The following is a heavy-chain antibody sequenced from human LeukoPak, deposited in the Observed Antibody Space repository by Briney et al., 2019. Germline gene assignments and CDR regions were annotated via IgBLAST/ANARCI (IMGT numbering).Heavy chain of an antibody. D-gene: IGHD3-22*01. CDR3: AREGEQGSYYDSSGYLTY. CDR2: IIPILGIA. CDR1: GGTFSSYA. J-gene: IGHJ4*02. V-gene: IGHV1-69*04. Sequence: GASVKVSCKASGGTFSSYAISWVRQAPGQGLEWMGRIIPILGIANYAQKFQGRVTITADKSTSTAYMELSSLRSEDTAVYYCAREGEQGSYYDSSGYLTYWGQGTLVTVSS.